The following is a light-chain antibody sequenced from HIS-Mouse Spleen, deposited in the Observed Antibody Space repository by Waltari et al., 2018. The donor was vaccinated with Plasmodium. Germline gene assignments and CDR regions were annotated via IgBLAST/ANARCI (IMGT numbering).Light chain of an antibody. J-gene: IGLJ3*02. CDR3: YSTDSSGNHRV. CDR2: EDS. V-gene: IGLV3-10*01. Sequence: SYELTQPPSVSVSPGQTARITCSGDALPKKSAYLYQQKSGQTPVLVIYEDSKRPSGIPERFSGSSSGTMATLTISGAQVEDEAGYYCYSTDSSGNHRVFGGGTKLTVL. CDR1: ALPKKS.